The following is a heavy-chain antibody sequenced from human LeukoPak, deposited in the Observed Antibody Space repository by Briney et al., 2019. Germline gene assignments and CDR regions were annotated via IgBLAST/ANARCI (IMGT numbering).Heavy chain of an antibody. CDR3: ARDIAPAGLFFDY. CDR1: GFTLSLYW. J-gene: IGHJ4*02. Sequence: GGSLRLSCAASGFTLSLYWMSSVRQAPGKGLEWVANTKYDGSEKDYVDSVKGRFTTSRDNAKNSLYLQMDSLRAEDAAVYYCARDIAPAGLFFDYWGQGTLVTVSS. D-gene: IGHD6-13*01. V-gene: IGHV3-7*01. CDR2: TKYDGSEK.